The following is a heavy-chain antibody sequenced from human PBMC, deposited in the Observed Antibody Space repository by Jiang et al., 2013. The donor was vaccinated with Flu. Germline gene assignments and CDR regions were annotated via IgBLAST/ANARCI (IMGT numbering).Heavy chain of an antibody. V-gene: IGHV4-39*01. CDR3: ASPSTTVTTKFVQDPYWYFDL. CDR1: GGSISSSSYY. Sequence: LLKPSETLSLTCTVSGGSISSSSYYWGWIRQPPGKGLEWIGSIYYSGSTYYNPSLKSRVAISVDTSKNQFSLKLSSVTAADTAVYYCASPSTTVTTKFVQDPYWYFDLWGRGTLVTVSS. J-gene: IGHJ2*01. D-gene: IGHD4-17*01. CDR2: IYYSGST.